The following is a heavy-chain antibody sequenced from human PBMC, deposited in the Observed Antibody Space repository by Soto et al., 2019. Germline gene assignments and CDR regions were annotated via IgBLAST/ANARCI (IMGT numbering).Heavy chain of an antibody. J-gene: IGHJ4*02. V-gene: IGHV3-30-3*01. Sequence: QVQLVESGGGVVQPGRSLRLSCAASGFTFSSYAMHWVHQAPGKGLEWVAVISYDGSNKYYADSVKGRFTISRDNSKNTLYLQMNSLRAEDTAVYYCARVVAGYYFDYWGQGTLVTVSS. CDR3: ARVVAGYYFDY. CDR2: ISYDGSNK. CDR1: GFTFSSYA. D-gene: IGHD6-19*01.